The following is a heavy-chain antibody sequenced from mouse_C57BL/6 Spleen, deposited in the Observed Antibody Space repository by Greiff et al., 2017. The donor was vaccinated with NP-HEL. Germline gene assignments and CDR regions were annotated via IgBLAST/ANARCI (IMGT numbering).Heavy chain of an antibody. J-gene: IGHJ1*03. Sequence: QVQLKESGAELVKPGASVKMSCKASGYTFTTYPIEWMKQNHGKSLEWIGNFHPYNDDTKYNEKFKGKATLTVEKSSSTVYLELSRLTSDDSAVYYCAIIYYGYDGYFDVWGTRTTVTVSS. CDR2: FHPYNDDT. CDR3: AIIYYGYDGYFDV. V-gene: IGHV1-47*01. CDR1: GYTFTTYP. D-gene: IGHD2-2*01.